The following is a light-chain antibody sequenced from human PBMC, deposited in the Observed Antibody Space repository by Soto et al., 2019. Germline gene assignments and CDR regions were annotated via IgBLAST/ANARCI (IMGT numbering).Light chain of an antibody. CDR3: HQYDSWT. CDR1: QSISSN. Sequence: EIVMTQSPATLSVSPGERATLSCRASQSISSNLAWYQQKPGRAPRLLIYGASSRATGIPDRFSGSGSGTDFTLTISRLEPEDFAVYYCHQYDSWTFGQGTKVDIK. J-gene: IGKJ1*01. CDR2: GAS. V-gene: IGKV3D-15*01.